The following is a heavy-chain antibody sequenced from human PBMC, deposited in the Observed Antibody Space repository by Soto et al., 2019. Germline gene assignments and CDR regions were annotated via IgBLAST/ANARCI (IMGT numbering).Heavy chain of an antibody. CDR3: ARVNPDYYYYYGMDV. J-gene: IGHJ6*02. Sequence: GGSLRLSCAASGFTVSSNYMSWVRQAPGKGLEWVSVIYSGGSTYYADSVKGRFTISRDNSKNTLYLQMNSLRAEDTAVYYCARVNPDYYYYYGMDVWGQGTTVTVSS. CDR2: IYSGGST. V-gene: IGHV3-53*01. CDR1: GFTVSSNY.